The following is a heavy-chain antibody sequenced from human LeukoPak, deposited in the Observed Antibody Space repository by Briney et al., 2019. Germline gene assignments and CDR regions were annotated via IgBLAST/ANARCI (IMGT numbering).Heavy chain of an antibody. CDR3: ARGEDDHYGSGSNYYGMDV. D-gene: IGHD3-10*01. CDR2: INPNSGGT. Sequence: ASVKVSCKASGYTFTGYYMHWVRQAPGQGLEWMGWINPNSGGTNYAQKFQGWVTMTRDTSISTAYMELSRLRSDDTAVYYCARGEDDHYGSGSNYYGMDVWGKGTTVTVSS. V-gene: IGHV1-2*04. J-gene: IGHJ6*04. CDR1: GYTFTGYY.